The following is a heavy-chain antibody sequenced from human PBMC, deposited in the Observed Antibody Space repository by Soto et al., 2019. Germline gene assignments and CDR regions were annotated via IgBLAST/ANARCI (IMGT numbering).Heavy chain of an antibody. J-gene: IGHJ4*02. CDR2: ISSSSSTI. D-gene: IGHD3-10*01. V-gene: IGHV3-48*02. CDR3: ARDLSTMVRGVISYDY. CDR1: GFTFSSYS. Sequence: GGSLRLSCAASGFTFSSYSMNWVRQAPGKGLEWVSYISSSSSTIYYADSVKGRFTISRDNAKNSLYLQMNSLRDEDTAVCYCARDLSTMVRGVISYDYWGQGTLVTVSS.